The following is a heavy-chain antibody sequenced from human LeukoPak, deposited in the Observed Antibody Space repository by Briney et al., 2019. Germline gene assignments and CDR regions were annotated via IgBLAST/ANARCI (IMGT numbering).Heavy chain of an antibody. CDR2: ISYDGSNK. V-gene: IGHV3-30*04. CDR3: ARDRPRRNSGYDYYYGMDV. CDR1: GFTFSSYA. Sequence: GGSLRLSCAASGFTFSSYAMHWVRQGPGKGLEWVAVISYDGSNKYYADSVKGRFTVSRDNSKNTLYLQMNSLRAEDTAVYYCARDRPRRNSGYDYYYGMDVWGKGTTVTVSS. J-gene: IGHJ6*04. D-gene: IGHD5-12*01.